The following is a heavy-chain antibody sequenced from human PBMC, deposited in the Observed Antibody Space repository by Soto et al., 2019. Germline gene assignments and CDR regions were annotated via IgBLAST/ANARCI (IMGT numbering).Heavy chain of an antibody. V-gene: IGHV3-9*01. CDR2: ITWNSGRI. CDR3: AKDTSFDWFSTPPGAFDI. J-gene: IGHJ3*02. CDR1: GFTFDDYV. Sequence: PGGSLRLSCAASGFTFDDYVMHWVRQTPGKGLEWVSGITWNSGRIGYADSVKGRFTISRDNSKNPLFLQMDSLRAEDTAFYYCAKDTSFDWFSTPPGAFDIWAQGTMVTVSS. D-gene: IGHD3-9*01.